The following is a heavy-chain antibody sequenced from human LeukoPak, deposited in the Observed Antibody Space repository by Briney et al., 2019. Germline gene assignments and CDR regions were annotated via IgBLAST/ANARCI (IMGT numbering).Heavy chain of an antibody. V-gene: IGHV3-43*02. CDR1: GFTFDAYA. CDR2: INKDGSAT. CDR3: ATWAFYHSLDV. J-gene: IGHJ6*02. D-gene: IGHD1-26*01. Sequence: GVLRLSCEASGFTFDAYAMHWVRQAPGKGLEWVSLINKDGSATYYADSVKGRFTISRDNSKNSLYLQMNSLRSEDTALYYCATWAFYHSLDVWGQGTAVTVSS.